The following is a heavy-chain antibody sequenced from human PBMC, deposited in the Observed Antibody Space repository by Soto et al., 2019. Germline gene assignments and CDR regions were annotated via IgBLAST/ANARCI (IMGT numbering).Heavy chain of an antibody. D-gene: IGHD6-6*01. J-gene: IGHJ4*02. V-gene: IGHV3-33*01. Sequence: GGSLRLSCAASGFTFSSYGMHWVRQAPGKGLEWVAVIWYDGSNKYYADSVKGRFTISRDNSKNTLYLQMNSLRAEDTAVYYCARDRGIAARSFDYWGQGTLVTVSS. CDR3: ARDRGIAARSFDY. CDR1: GFTFSSYG. CDR2: IWYDGSNK.